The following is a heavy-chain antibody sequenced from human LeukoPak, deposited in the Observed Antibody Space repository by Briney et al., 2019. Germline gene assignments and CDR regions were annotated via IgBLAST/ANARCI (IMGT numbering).Heavy chain of an antibody. V-gene: IGHV3-23*01. J-gene: IGHJ4*02. CDR3: AKDGLVGATDWFDY. Sequence: PGGSLRLSCAASGFTFSSYSMNWVRQAPGKGLEWVSTISGSSGDTYYADSVKGRFAISRDISKNTLYLQMNSLRADDTAIYYCAKDGLVGATDWFDYWGQGTLVTVSS. D-gene: IGHD1-26*01. CDR1: GFTFSSYS. CDR2: ISGSSGDT.